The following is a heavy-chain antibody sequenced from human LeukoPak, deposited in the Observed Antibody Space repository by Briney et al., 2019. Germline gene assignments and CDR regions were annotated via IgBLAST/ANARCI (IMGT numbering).Heavy chain of an antibody. V-gene: IGHV1-18*01. D-gene: IGHD6-19*01. Sequence: ASVKVSCKASGYTFTSYGISWVRRAPGQGLEWMGWISAYNGNTNYAQKLQGRVTMTTDTSTSTAYMELRSLRSDDTAVYYCARDSAGSGMKAFDIWGQGTMVTVSS. CDR1: GYTFTSYG. J-gene: IGHJ3*02. CDR2: ISAYNGNT. CDR3: ARDSAGSGMKAFDI.